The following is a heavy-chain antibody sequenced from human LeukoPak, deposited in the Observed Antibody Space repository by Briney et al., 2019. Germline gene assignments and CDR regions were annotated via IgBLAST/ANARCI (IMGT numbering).Heavy chain of an antibody. Sequence: SETLSLTCTVSGGSINTQSYYWGWIRQPPGKGLEWVGSIFYTGTTFHNPALESRVALSVDRSKNHFSLRLSALTAADTAVYYCARLTLSSYWFDPWGQGTLVIVSS. D-gene: IGHD2-15*01. V-gene: IGHV4-39*02. J-gene: IGHJ5*02. CDR3: ARLTLSSYWFDP. CDR2: IFYTGTT. CDR1: GGSINTQSYY.